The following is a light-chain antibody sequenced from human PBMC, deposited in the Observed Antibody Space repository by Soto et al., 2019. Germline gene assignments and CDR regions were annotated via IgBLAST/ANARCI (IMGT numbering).Light chain of an antibody. CDR2: RAS. CDR1: ESIDIN. Sequence: EIVLTQSPATLSVSPGERATLSCRASESIDINLVWYQQKPGQSPRLLIFRASTRATGVPTRFSGSGSGTEFTLTISSLQSEDFALYYCQQYQRWPPITFGQGTRLEIK. V-gene: IGKV3-15*01. CDR3: QQYQRWPPIT. J-gene: IGKJ5*01.